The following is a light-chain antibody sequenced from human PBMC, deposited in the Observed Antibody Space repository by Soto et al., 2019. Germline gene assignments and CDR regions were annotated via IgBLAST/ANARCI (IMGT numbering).Light chain of an antibody. V-gene: IGLV1-44*01. CDR3: AAWDGTPNGPV. Sequence: QSVLTQPPSASVTPGQTITISCSGSSSNIGNNPVNWYQQVPGTAPKLLIHSHDQRPSGVPDRFSASKSGTSASLAISGLQSEDEADYYCAAWDGTPNGPVFGGGTKVTVL. CDR1: SSNIGNNP. J-gene: IGLJ3*02. CDR2: SHD.